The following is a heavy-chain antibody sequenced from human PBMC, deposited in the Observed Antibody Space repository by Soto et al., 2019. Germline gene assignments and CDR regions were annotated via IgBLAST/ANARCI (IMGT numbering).Heavy chain of an antibody. CDR1: GYTFTSYG. CDR2: ISAYNGNT. D-gene: IGHD6-13*01. Sequence: AASVKVSCKASGYTFTSYGISWVRQAPGQGLEWMGWISAYNGNTNYAQKLQGRVTMTTDTSTSTAYMELRSLRSDDTAVYYCARDPIAPVAGTSWFDPWGQGTLVTVSS. CDR3: ARDPIAPVAGTSWFDP. J-gene: IGHJ5*02. V-gene: IGHV1-18*01.